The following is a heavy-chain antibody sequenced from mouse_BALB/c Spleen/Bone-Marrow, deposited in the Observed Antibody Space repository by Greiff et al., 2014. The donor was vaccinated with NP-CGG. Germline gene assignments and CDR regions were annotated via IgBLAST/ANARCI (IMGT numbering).Heavy chain of an antibody. CDR3: ARGICYGNYFDY. J-gene: IGHJ2*01. CDR1: GYTFTDYY. CDR2: VNPYNGGT. Sequence: EVQLQQSGPELVKPGASVKMSCKASGYTFTDYYMDWVKQSHGESFEWIGRVNPYNGGTSYNQKFKGKATLTVDKSSSTAYMELNSLTSEDSAVYYCARGICYGNYFDYWGQGTTLTVSS. D-gene: IGHD2-1*01. V-gene: IGHV1-19*01.